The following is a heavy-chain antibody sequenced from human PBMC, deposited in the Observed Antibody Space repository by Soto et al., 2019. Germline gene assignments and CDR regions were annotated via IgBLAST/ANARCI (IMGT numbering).Heavy chain of an antibody. V-gene: IGHV4-31*03. CDR2: IYYSGST. Sequence: QVQLQESGPGLVKPSQTLSLTCTVSGGSISSGGYYWSWIRQHPGKGLEWIGYIYYSGSTYYNPSLKSRVTISVDTSKNQFSLKLSSVTAADTAVYYCARSVPAAIRYGMDVWGQGTTVTVSS. D-gene: IGHD2-2*02. J-gene: IGHJ6*02. CDR1: GGSISSGGYY. CDR3: ARSVPAAIRYGMDV.